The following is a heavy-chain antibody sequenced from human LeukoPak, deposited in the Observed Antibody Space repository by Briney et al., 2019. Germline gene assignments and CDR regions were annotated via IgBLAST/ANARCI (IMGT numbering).Heavy chain of an antibody. CDR1: GFTFSSHW. V-gene: IGHV3-74*01. J-gene: IGHJ4*02. D-gene: IGHD2-2*01. CDR3: ARERIDCSSTSCYGGGSDY. Sequence: PGGSLSLSCAASGFTFSSHWMYWVSQAPGKGLVWVSRINTNGSSTSYADSVKGRFTISRDNAKNTLHLQMNSLRAEDTAVYYCARERIDCSSTSCYGGGSDYWGQGTLVTVSS. CDR2: INTNGSST.